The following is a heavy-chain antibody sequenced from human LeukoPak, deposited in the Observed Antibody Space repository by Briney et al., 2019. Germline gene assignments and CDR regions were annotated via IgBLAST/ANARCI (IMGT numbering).Heavy chain of an antibody. J-gene: IGHJ5*02. Sequence: SETLSLTCAVYGGSFSGYYWSWIRQPPGKGLEWIGEINHSGSTNYNPSLKSRVTISVDTSKNQFSLKLSSVTAADTAVYYCASEWELLDQDWFDPWGQGTLVTVSS. V-gene: IGHV4-34*01. CDR2: INHSGST. CDR1: GGSFSGYY. CDR3: ASEWELLDQDWFDP. D-gene: IGHD1-26*01.